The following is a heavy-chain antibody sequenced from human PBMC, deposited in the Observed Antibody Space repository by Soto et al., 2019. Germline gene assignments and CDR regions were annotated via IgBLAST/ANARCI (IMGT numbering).Heavy chain of an antibody. Sequence: ASVKVSCKASGYTFTSYGISWVRQAPGQGLEWMGWISAYNGNTNYAQKLQGRVTMTTDTSTSTAYMELRSLRSDDTAVYYCARGSLPHYDISATPPFDYWGQGTLVTVSS. V-gene: IGHV1-18*01. CDR1: GYTFTSYG. CDR3: ARGSLPHYDISATPPFDY. J-gene: IGHJ4*02. CDR2: ISAYNGNT. D-gene: IGHD3-9*01.